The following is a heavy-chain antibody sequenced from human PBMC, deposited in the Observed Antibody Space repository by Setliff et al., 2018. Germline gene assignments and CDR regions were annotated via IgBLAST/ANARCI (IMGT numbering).Heavy chain of an antibody. V-gene: IGHV3-23*01. Sequence: PGGSLRLSCAASGFTFSSYWMSWVRQAPGKGLEWVSAISASGGSTYYADFAKGRFTVSRDNSKNTLYLQMNSLRAEDTAVYSCARLYRPESRYYFFDYWGQGTLVTVSS. J-gene: IGHJ4*02. CDR2: ISASGGST. D-gene: IGHD3-3*01. CDR3: ARLYRPESRYYFFDY. CDR1: GFTFSSYW.